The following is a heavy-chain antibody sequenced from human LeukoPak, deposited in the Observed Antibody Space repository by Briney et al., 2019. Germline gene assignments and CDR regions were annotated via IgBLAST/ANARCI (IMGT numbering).Heavy chain of an antibody. Sequence: ASVKVSCKASGYTFTGYYMHWVRQAPGQGLEWMGWINPNSGGTNYAQKLQGRVTMTTDTSTSTAYMELRSLRSDDTAVYYCARAYYYGSGSYYNPYYYYYYCVDVWGKGTTVTVSS. V-gene: IGHV1-2*02. CDR1: GYTFTGYY. J-gene: IGHJ6*03. D-gene: IGHD3-10*01. CDR2: INPNSGGT. CDR3: ARAYYYGSGSYYNPYYYYYYCVDV.